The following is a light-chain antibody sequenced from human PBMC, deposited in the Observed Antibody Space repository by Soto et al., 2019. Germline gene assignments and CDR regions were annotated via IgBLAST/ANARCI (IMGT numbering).Light chain of an antibody. CDR1: KSLLHITGETF. Sequence: DVVVTQTPLSLTVAPGQPASISCESSKSLLHITGETFLFWYLQKPGQSPQLLIYEVSTRVSGVPDRFSGSGSGTDFTLEISRVETDDVGIYYCMQSTQLPPTFGQGTRLEIK. J-gene: IGKJ5*01. V-gene: IGKV2D-29*02. CDR2: EVS. CDR3: MQSTQLPPT.